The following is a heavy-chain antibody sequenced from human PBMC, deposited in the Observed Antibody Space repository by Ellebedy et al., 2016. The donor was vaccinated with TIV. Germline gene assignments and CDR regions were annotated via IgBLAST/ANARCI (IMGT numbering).Heavy chain of an antibody. V-gene: IGHV4-59*13. Sequence: SETLSLXCTVSGGCFNSYYWTWIRQPPGKGLEWVGHLTHTGRTSYNPSLQSRVAISLDSSKTQFSLELNSVTAADTAVYFCARSCSPSCWECLEYWGQGVLVTVSS. J-gene: IGHJ4*02. CDR2: LTHTGRT. CDR3: ARSCSPSCWECLEY. CDR1: GGCFNSYY. D-gene: IGHD2-2*01.